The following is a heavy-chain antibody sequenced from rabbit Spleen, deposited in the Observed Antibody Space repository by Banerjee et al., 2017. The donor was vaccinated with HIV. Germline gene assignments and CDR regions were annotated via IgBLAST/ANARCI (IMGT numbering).Heavy chain of an antibody. Sequence: QSLEESGGDLVKPGASLTLTCTASGFSFSADYYMCWVRQAPGKGLEWIACIHGGSKNNVYYASWAKGRFTISKTSSTMVTLQMTSLTAADTATYFCARFYAGYGDFGYAAMWGPGTLVTVS. CDR3: ARFYAGYGDFGYAAM. V-gene: IGHV1S40*01. CDR2: IHGGSKNNV. D-gene: IGHD7-1*01. J-gene: IGHJ4*01. CDR1: GFSFSADYY.